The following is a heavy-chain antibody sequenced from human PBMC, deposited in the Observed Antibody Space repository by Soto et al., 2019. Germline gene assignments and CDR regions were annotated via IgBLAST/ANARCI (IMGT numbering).Heavy chain of an antibody. CDR1: GYTFTSYG. CDR2: ISAYNGNT. J-gene: IGHJ5*02. Sequence: GASVKVSCKASGYTFTSYGISWVRQAPGQGLEWMGWISAYNGNTNYAQKLQGRVTMTTDTSTSTAYMELRSLRSDDTAVYYCARDRLDIVVVPAAIDWFHPWGQGTLVTVSS. D-gene: IGHD2-2*01. V-gene: IGHV1-18*01. CDR3: ARDRLDIVVVPAAIDWFHP.